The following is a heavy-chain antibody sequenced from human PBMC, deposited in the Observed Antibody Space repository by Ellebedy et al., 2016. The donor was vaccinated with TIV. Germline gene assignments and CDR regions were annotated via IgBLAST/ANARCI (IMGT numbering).Heavy chain of an antibody. CDR1: GFTFSDHY. J-gene: IGHJ4*02. D-gene: IGHD6-13*01. CDR3: AKERSYSSSWYRGDFDY. Sequence: PGGSLRLSCAASGFTFSDHYMDWVRQAPGKGLEWVSAISGSGGSTYYADSVKGRFTISRDNSKNTLYLQMNSLRAEDTAVYYCAKERSYSSSWYRGDFDYWGQGALVTVSS. V-gene: IGHV3-23*01. CDR2: ISGSGGST.